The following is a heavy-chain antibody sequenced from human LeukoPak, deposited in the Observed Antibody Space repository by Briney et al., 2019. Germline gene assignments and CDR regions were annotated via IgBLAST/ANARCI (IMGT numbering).Heavy chain of an antibody. CDR1: GYTFTNYF. CDR3: ARAIRGYSYVLDY. D-gene: IGHD5-18*01. J-gene: IGHJ4*02. CDR2: VNPTGGST. Sequence: ASVKVSCNTSGYTFTNYFIHWVRQVPGQGLEWMGMVNPTGGSTSYAQSFQGRVTLTGDASTSTVYMEFSALTSEDTAVYYCARAIRGYSYVLDYWGQGTLVTVSS. V-gene: IGHV1-46*01.